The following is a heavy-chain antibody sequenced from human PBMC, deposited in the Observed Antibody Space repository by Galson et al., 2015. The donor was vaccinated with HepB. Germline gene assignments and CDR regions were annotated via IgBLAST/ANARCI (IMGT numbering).Heavy chain of an antibody. CDR3: ARDPDIAVAVEYLFDY. V-gene: IGHV1-18*04. D-gene: IGHD6-19*01. J-gene: IGHJ4*02. CDR2: ISAYNGNT. CDR1: GYTFTSYG. Sequence: SVKVSCKASGYTFTSYGISWVRQAPGQGLEWMGWISAYNGNTNYAQKLQGRVTMTTDTSTSTAYMELRSLRSDDTTVYYCARDPDIAVAVEYLFDYWGQGTLVTVSS.